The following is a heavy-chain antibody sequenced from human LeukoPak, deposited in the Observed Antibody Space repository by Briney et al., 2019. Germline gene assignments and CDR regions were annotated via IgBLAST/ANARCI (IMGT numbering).Heavy chain of an antibody. CDR3: ARLIAAAGTGWFDP. CDR2: ISSSSSYI. D-gene: IGHD6-13*01. Sequence: GGSLRLSCAASGFTFSSYSMNWVRQAPGKGLEWASSISSSSSYIYYADSVKGRFTISRDNAKNSLYLQMNSLRAEDTAVYYCARLIAAAGTGWFDPWGQGTLVTVSS. V-gene: IGHV3-21*01. CDR1: GFTFSSYS. J-gene: IGHJ5*02.